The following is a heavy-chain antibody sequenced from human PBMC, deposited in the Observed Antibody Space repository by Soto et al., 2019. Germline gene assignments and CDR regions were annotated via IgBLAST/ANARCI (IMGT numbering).Heavy chain of an antibody. V-gene: IGHV1-8*01. Sequence: QVQLVQSGAEVKKPGASVKVSCKASGYTFTSYDINWVRQATGQGLEWMGWMNPNSGNTGYAQKFQGRVTMTRNTCISTAYMELSSRGTEDTAVYYGARSTNDYGDRHWGQGTRVTVSS. CDR2: MNPNSGNT. CDR1: GYTFTSYD. J-gene: IGHJ4*02. CDR3: ARSTNDYGDRH. D-gene: IGHD4-17*01.